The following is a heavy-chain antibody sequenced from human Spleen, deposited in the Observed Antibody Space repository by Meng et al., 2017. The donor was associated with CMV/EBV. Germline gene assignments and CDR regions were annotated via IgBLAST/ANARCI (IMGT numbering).Heavy chain of an antibody. D-gene: IGHD3-10*01. CDR2: ISPYSGGT. J-gene: IGHJ6*02. CDR1: GYTFTNYF. V-gene: IGHV1-2*02. CDR3: ARVREAYYGSGREDV. Sequence: ASVKVSCKASGYTFTNYFLHWVRQAPGQGLEWMGWISPYSGGTNYAQKFQGRVTMTRDTSISTAYMELSSLRSEDTAVYYCARVREAYYGSGREDVWGQGTTVTVSS.